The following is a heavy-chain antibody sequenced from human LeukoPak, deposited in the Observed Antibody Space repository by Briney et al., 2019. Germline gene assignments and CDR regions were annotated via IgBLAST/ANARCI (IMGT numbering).Heavy chain of an antibody. J-gene: IGHJ4*02. CDR2: ISGSGGST. CDR1: GFTFSSYA. V-gene: IGHV3-23*01. D-gene: IGHD3-22*01. CDR3: AKAPQNYYDSSGYYSGDC. Sequence: GGSLRLSCAASGFTFSSYAMSWVRQAPGKGLEWVSAISGSGGSTYYADSVKGRFTISRDNPKNTLYLQMNSLRAEDTAVYYCAKAPQNYYDSSGYYSGDCWGQGTLVTVSS.